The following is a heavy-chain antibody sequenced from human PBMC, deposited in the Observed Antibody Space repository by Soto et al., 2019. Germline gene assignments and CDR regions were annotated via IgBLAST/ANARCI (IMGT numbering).Heavy chain of an antibody. CDR3: ARMGQWRVPGDYYYGMDV. CDR2: IWYDGSLK. J-gene: IGHJ6*02. CDR1: GFTFNTYG. D-gene: IGHD6-19*01. V-gene: IGHV3-33*01. Sequence: GGSLRLSCAASGFTFNTYGMHWVRQAPGKGLEWVAVIWYDGSLKYYADSVKGRFTVSRDNSKNTLYLQMNSLRAEDTAVYYCARMGQWRVPGDYYYGMDVWGQGTSVTVSS.